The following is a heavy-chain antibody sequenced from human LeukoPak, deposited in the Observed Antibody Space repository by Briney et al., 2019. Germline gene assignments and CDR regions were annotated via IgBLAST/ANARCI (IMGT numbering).Heavy chain of an antibody. CDR1: GGSFSGYY. D-gene: IGHD6-13*01. J-gene: IGHJ4*02. CDR3: ARSYSSSWYASPDAGYYFDY. Sequence: PSETLSLTCAVYGGSFSGYYWSWIRQPPGKGLEWIGYIYYSGSTNYNPSLKSRVTISVDTSKNQFSLKLSSVTAADTAVYYCARSYSSSWYASPDAGYYFDYWGQGTLVTVSS. V-gene: IGHV4-59*01. CDR2: IYYSGST.